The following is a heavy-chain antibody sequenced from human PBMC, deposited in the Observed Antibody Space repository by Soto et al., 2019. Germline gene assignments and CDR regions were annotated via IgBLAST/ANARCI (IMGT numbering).Heavy chain of an antibody. Sequence: SQTLSLTCAISGDSVSSNSAAWNWIGQSPSRGLEWLGRTYYRSKWYNDYAVSVKSRITINPDTSKNQFSLQLNSVTPEDTAVYYCARDQGYWNYEDGYYYYYGMDVWGQGTTVTVSS. J-gene: IGHJ6*02. CDR1: GDSVSSNSAA. D-gene: IGHD1-7*01. V-gene: IGHV6-1*01. CDR3: ARDQGYWNYEDGYYYYYGMDV. CDR2: TYYRSKWYN.